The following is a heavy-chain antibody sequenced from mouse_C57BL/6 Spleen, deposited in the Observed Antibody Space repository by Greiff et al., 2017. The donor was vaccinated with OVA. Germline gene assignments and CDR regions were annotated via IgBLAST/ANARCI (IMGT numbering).Heavy chain of an antibody. CDR2: ISSGSSTI. J-gene: IGHJ4*01. V-gene: IGHV5-17*01. CDR1: GFTFSDYG. D-gene: IGHD2-1*01. CDR3: ARIGNYYAMDY. Sequence: EVKLEESGGGLVKPGGSLKLSCAASGFTFSDYGMHWVRQAPEKGLEWVAYISSGSSTIYYADTVKGRFTISCDNAKNTLFLQMTSLGSENTAMYYCARIGNYYAMDYGGQGTSVTVSS.